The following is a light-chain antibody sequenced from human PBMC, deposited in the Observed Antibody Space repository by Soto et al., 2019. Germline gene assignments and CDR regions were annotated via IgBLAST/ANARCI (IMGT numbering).Light chain of an antibody. CDR3: QQCNDLPWT. CDR1: QSVRNN. CDR2: DAS. V-gene: IGKV3-15*01. Sequence: IVRPQSPSPLSVSPGERVTLSCTASQSVRNNLAWYQQKPGQGPRLLIYDASTRATGIPARFSGSGSGTEFTLTISSLQSEDFAVYYCQQCNDLPWTFGQGTKVDIK. J-gene: IGKJ1*01.